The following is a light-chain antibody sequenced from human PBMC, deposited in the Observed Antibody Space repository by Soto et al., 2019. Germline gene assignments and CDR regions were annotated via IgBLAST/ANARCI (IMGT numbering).Light chain of an antibody. V-gene: IGLV1-40*01. Sequence: QSVLTQPPSVSGAPGQRVTISCSGTSSNIGSNDVHWYQQLPETAPKLLIYGNDDRPSGVPGRFSGSKSGTSASLAITGLQAEDEADYYCQSYDSSLSNWVFGGGTKLTVL. CDR1: SSNIGSND. CDR2: GND. CDR3: QSYDSSLSNWV. J-gene: IGLJ3*02.